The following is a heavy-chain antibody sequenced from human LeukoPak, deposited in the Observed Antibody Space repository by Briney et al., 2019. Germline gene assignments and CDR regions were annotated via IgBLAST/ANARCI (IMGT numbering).Heavy chain of an antibody. CDR2: MNPNSGNT. CDR3: ARDPGGLVVVAASVTKRFDY. CDR1: GYTFTSYD. D-gene: IGHD2-15*01. V-gene: IGHV1-8*01. Sequence: ASVKVSCKASGYTFTSYDINWVRQAAGQGLEWMGWMNPNSGNTGYAQKFQGRVTMTRNTSISTAYMELRSLRSDDTAVYYCARDPGGLVVVAASVTKRFDYWGQGTLVTVSS. J-gene: IGHJ4*02.